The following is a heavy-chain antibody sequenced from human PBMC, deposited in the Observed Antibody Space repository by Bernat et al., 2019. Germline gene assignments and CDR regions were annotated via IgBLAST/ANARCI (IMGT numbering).Heavy chain of an antibody. V-gene: IGHV3-48*03. Sequence: EVQLVESGGGLVQPGGSLRLSCAASGCTFSSYEMNWVRQAPGKGLEWISYISHSVSLIYYAESVKGRFTISRDNAKNSLYLQMDSLRAEDTAVYYCVRERSRGYYGVWGKGTTVTVSS. CDR1: GCTFSSYE. CDR2: ISHSVSLI. CDR3: VRERSRGYYGV. J-gene: IGHJ6*04. D-gene: IGHD3-10*01.